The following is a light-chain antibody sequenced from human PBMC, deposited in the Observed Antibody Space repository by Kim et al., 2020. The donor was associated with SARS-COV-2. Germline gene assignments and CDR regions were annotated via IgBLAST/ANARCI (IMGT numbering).Light chain of an antibody. Sequence: SSELTQDPAVSVALGQTVRITCQGDSLRSYYATWYQQKPGQAPILVIYGKNNRPSGIPDRFSGSSSGNTASLTITGPQAGAPAHSYCHSRGSNATVVFCG. CDR3: HSRGSNATVV. J-gene: IGLJ2*01. CDR1: SLRSYY. V-gene: IGLV3-19*01. CDR2: GKN.